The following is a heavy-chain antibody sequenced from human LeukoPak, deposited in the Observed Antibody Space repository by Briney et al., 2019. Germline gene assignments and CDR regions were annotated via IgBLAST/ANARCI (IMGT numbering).Heavy chain of an antibody. CDR1: GGSISSSNW. J-gene: IGHJ4*02. CDR3: ARAPLSGFWSGYYYDY. D-gene: IGHD3-3*01. Sequence: SETLSLTCAVSGGSISSSNWWSWVRQPPGKGLEWIGEIYHSGSTNYNPSLKSRVTISVDKSKNQFSLKLSSVTAADTAVYYCARAPLSGFWSGYYYDYWGQGTLVTVSS. CDR2: IYHSGST. V-gene: IGHV4-4*02.